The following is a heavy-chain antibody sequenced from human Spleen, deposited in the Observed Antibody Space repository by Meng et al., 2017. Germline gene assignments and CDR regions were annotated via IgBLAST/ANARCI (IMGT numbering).Heavy chain of an antibody. CDR2: IGTAGDT. J-gene: IGHJ4*02. CDR3: ARGPLFAYCSGTICHSYYFDY. D-gene: IGHD2-15*01. CDR1: GFTFSSYD. V-gene: IGHV3-13*01. Sequence: GESLKISCAASGFTFSSYDMHWVRQATGKGLEWVSAIGTAGDTYYPGSVKGRFTISRENAKNSLYLQMNSLRAGDTAVYYCARGPLFAYCSGTICHSYYFDYWGQGTLVTVSS.